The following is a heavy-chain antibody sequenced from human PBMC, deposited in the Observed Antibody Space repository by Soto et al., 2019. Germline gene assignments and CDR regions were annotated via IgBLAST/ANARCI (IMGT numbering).Heavy chain of an antibody. Sequence: GASVKVSCKASGYTFTSYAMHWVRQAPGQRLEWMGWINAGNGNTKYSQKFQGRVTITRDTSASTAYMELSSLRSEDTAVYYCARDPDCSGGSCYTNFDYWGQGTLVTVSS. D-gene: IGHD2-15*01. CDR3: ARDPDCSGGSCYTNFDY. CDR1: GYTFTSYA. CDR2: INAGNGNT. V-gene: IGHV1-3*01. J-gene: IGHJ4*02.